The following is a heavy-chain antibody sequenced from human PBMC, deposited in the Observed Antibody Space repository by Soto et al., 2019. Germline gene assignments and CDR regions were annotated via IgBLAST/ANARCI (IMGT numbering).Heavy chain of an antibody. Sequence: GGSLRLSCAASGFTVSSNYMSWVRQAPEKGLEWVSVIYSGGGTYYADSVKGRFTISRDNSKNTLYLQMNSLRATDTAEYSCAKLLVARPYDYWGQGTLVTVSS. CDR3: AKLLVARPYDY. CDR2: IYSGGGT. CDR1: GFTVSSNY. D-gene: IGHD6-6*01. J-gene: IGHJ4*02. V-gene: IGHV3-66*01.